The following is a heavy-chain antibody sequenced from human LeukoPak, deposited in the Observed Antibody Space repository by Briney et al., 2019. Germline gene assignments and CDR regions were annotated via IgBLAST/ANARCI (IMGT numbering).Heavy chain of an antibody. V-gene: IGHV4-34*01. D-gene: IGHD3-3*01. CDR1: GGSFSGYY. CDR2: INHSGST. J-gene: IGHJ5*02. Sequence: SETLSLTCAVYGGSFSGYYWSWIRQPPGKGLEWIGEINHSGSTNYNPSLKSRVTISVDPSKNQFSLKLSSVTAADTAVYYCARRFYYDFWSGPTTHNWFDPWGQGTLVTVSS. CDR3: ARRFYYDFWSGPTTHNWFDP.